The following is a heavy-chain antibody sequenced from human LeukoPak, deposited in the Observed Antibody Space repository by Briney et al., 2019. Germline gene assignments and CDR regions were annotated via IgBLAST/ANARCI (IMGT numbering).Heavy chain of an antibody. D-gene: IGHD4-17*01. Sequence: ASVKVSCKASGGTFSSYAISWVRQAPGQGLEWMGGIIPIFGTANYAQKFQGRVTITTDESTNTAYMELSSLRSEDTAVYYYARGQTTVTTHDAFDIWGQGTMVTVSS. CDR2: IIPIFGTA. J-gene: IGHJ3*02. CDR3: ARGQTTVTTHDAFDI. V-gene: IGHV1-69*05. CDR1: GGTFSSYA.